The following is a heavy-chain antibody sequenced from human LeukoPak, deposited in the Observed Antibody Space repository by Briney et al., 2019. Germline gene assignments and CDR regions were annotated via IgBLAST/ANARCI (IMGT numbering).Heavy chain of an antibody. CDR2: IKQDGSEK. V-gene: IGHV3-7*01. CDR1: GFTFANYA. Sequence: GGSLRLSCAGSGFTFANYAMSWVRQAPGKGLEWVANIKQDGSEKYYVDSVKGRFTISRDNAKNSLYLQMNSLRAEDTAVYYCAKDLAARHLSYDYWGQGTLVTVSS. J-gene: IGHJ4*02. D-gene: IGHD6-6*01. CDR3: AKDLAARHLSYDY.